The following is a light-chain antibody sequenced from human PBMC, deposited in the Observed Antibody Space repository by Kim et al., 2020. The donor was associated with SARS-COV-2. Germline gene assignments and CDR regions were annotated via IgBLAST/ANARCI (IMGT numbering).Light chain of an antibody. CDR2: VAS. J-gene: IGKJ1*01. Sequence: AALGARVPLTGRASQGLRSDLGWYQKKQGRALTRLFYVASTLKSGVPSRFSGSGSGTKSPLTTRSLQPEDFPTYSCQQDHAPPRTFGQGTQVDIK. CDR1: QGLRSD. V-gene: IGKV1-17*01. CDR3: QQDHAPPRT.